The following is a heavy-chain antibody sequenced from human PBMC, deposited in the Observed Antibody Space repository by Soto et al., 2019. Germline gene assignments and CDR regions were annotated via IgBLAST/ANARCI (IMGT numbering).Heavy chain of an antibody. D-gene: IGHD3-10*01. CDR1: GYNFGGFW. V-gene: IGHV3-74*01. CDR2: IDNGGTNT. J-gene: IGHJ3*02. CDR3: AKDRGTPDAFNI. Sequence: PGGSLRLSCAGSGYNFGGFWMHCVRQAPGKGLVWVSRIDNGGTNTVYADAVKGRFTISSDNAKNTLYLQMNSLRAEDTAVYYCAKDRGTPDAFNIWRQGTMVTVAS.